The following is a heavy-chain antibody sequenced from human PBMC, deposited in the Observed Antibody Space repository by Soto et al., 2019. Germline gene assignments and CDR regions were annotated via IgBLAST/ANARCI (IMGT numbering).Heavy chain of an antibody. CDR3: ALHYGDYNFDY. Sequence: ASAKVSCKASGYTFASYDINWVRQATGQGLEWMGWMNPNSGNTGYAQKFQGRVTMTRNTSISTAYMELSSLRSEDTAVYYCALHYGDYNFDYWGQGTLVTVSS. D-gene: IGHD4-17*01. CDR1: GYTFASYD. V-gene: IGHV1-8*01. J-gene: IGHJ4*02. CDR2: MNPNSGNT.